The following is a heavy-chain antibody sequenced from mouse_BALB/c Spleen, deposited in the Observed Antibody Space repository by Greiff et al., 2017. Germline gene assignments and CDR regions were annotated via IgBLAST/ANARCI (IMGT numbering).Heavy chain of an antibody. J-gene: IGHJ4*01. Sequence: VQLQQSGTVLARPGASVKMSCKASGYSFTSYWMHWVKQRPGQGLEWIGAIYPGNSDTSYNQKFKGKAKLTAVTSASTAYMELSSLTNEDSAVYCCTREGMGYYAMDYWGQGTSVTVSS. CDR2: IYPGNSDT. CDR3: TREGMGYYAMDY. D-gene: IGHD2-3*01. CDR1: GYSFTSYW. V-gene: IGHV1-5*01.